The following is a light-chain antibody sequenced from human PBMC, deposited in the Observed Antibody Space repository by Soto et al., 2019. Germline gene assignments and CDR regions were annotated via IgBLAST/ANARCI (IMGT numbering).Light chain of an antibody. V-gene: IGKV3-20*01. Sequence: DIVLTQSPGTLSLSPGERATLSCRASQSVRGNYLAWYQQKPGQAPRLLIYGASSRATGIADRFSGSGSGTDFTLIISRLQPEDFAVYYCQQYDSSPLYTFGQGTKLEIK. CDR3: QQYDSSPLYT. CDR1: QSVRGNY. J-gene: IGKJ2*01. CDR2: GAS.